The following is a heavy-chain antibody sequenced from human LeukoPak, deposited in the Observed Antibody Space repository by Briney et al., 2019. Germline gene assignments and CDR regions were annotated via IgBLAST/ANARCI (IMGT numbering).Heavy chain of an antibody. CDR2: ISSSSSYI. Sequence: GGSLRLSCAASGFTFSSYSMNWVRQAPGKGLGWVSSISSSSSYIYYADSVKGRFTISRDNAKNSLYLQMNSLRAEDTAVYYCARGLRRYAFDIWGQGTMVTVSS. CDR1: GFTFSSYS. CDR3: ARGLRRYAFDI. J-gene: IGHJ3*02. V-gene: IGHV3-21*01.